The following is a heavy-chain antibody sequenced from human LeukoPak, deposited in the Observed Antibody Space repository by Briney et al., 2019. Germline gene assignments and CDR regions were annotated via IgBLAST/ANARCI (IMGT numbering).Heavy chain of an antibody. J-gene: IGHJ6*03. CDR1: GYTFTGYY. CDR2: INPNCGGT. Sequence: ASVKVSCKASGYTFTGYYMHWVRQAPGQGLGWMGWINPNCGGTNYAQKFQGRVTMTRDTSISTAYMELSRLRSDDTAVYYCARDRLVVVPAAIRGYYMDVWGKGTTVTVSS. CDR3: ARDRLVVVPAAIRGYYMDV. V-gene: IGHV1-2*02. D-gene: IGHD2-2*02.